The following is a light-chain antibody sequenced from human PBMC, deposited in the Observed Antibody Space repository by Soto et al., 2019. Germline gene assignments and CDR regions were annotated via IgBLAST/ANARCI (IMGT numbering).Light chain of an antibody. Sequence: QSALTQPASVSGSPGQSITISCTGTSSDIGSYNLVSWYQQNPGKAPKLIIYEVTERPSGVSSRFSGSKSGNTASLTISGRQAEDEADYYCCSYAGTPTFRYVFGAGTKVTVL. CDR3: CSYAGTPTFRYV. CDR1: SSDIGSYNL. V-gene: IGLV2-23*02. CDR2: EVT. J-gene: IGLJ1*01.